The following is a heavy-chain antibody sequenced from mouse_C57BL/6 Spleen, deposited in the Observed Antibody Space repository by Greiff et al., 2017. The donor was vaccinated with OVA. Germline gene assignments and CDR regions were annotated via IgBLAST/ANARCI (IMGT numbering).Heavy chain of an antibody. V-gene: IGHV7-3*01. CDR2: IRNKANGYTT. CDR3: ARYTGYYAYAMDY. D-gene: IGHD2-3*01. Sequence: EVNVVESGGGLVQPGGSLSLSCAASGFTFTDYYMSWVRQPPGKALEWLGFIRNKANGYTTEYSASVKGRFTISRDNSQSILYLQMNALRAEDSATYYCARYTGYYAYAMDYWGQGTSVTVSS. J-gene: IGHJ4*01. CDR1: GFTFTDYY.